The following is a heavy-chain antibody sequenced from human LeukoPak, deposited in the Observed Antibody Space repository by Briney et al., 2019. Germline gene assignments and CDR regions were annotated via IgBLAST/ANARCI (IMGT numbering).Heavy chain of an antibody. V-gene: IGHV1-2*02. J-gene: IGHJ4*02. Sequence: ASVKVSCKASGYTFTGYYMHWVRQAPGQGLEWMGWINPNSGGTDYAQKFQGRVTMTRDTSISTAYMELRRLRSDDTAVYSCAREYCSGGSCLFDYWGQGTLVTVSS. CDR1: GYTFTGYY. CDR3: AREYCSGGSCLFDY. CDR2: INPNSGGT. D-gene: IGHD2-15*01.